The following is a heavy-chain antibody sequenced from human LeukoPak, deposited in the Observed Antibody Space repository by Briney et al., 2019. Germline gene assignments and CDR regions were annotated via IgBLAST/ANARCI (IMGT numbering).Heavy chain of an antibody. V-gene: IGHV3-30*03. CDR2: ISYDGTNK. CDR3: ARDSGISGGYRGWYFDY. D-gene: IGHD3-22*01. J-gene: IGHJ4*02. CDR1: GFTFSSNG. Sequence: GGSLRLSCAASGFTFSSNGMNWVRQAPGKGLEWVAVISYDGTNKYYADSVKGRFTISRDNSKNTLYLQMNSLRAEDTAVYYCARDSGISGGYRGWYFDYWGQGTLVTVSS.